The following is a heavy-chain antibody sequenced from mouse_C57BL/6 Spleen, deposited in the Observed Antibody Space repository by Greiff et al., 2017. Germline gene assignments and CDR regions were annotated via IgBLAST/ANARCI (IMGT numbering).Heavy chain of an antibody. V-gene: IGHV1-52*01. J-gene: IGHJ1*03. CDR2: IDPSDSET. Sequence: QVQLQQPGAELVRPGSSVKLSCKASGYTFTSYWMHWVKQRPIQGLEWIGNIDPSDSETHYNQKFKDKATLTVDKSSSTAYMKLSSLTSGDSAVYYCARGGSSYGYFDVWGTGTTVTVSS. D-gene: IGHD1-1*01. CDR3: ARGGSSYGYFDV. CDR1: GYTFTSYW.